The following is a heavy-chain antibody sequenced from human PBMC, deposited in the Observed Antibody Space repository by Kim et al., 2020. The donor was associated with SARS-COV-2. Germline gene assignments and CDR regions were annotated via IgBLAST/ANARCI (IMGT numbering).Heavy chain of an antibody. CDR3: ARTYRFGSECDY. V-gene: IGHV1-8*01. J-gene: IGHJ4*02. D-gene: IGHD3-10*01. Sequence: GYAQKFQGRVTMTRNTSISTAYMELSSLRSEDTAVYYCARTYRFGSECDYWGQGTLVTVSS.